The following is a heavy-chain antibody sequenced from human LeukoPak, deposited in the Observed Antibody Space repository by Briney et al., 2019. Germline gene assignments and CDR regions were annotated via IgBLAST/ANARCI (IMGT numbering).Heavy chain of an antibody. J-gene: IGHJ3*02. CDR2: IYSGGST. CDR3: ARGQDSSGWYGAFDI. Sequence: GGSLRLSCAASGVTVSSNYMSWVRQAPGKGLEWVSVIYSGGSTYYADSVKGRFTISRDNSKNTLYLQMNSLRAEDTAVYYCARGQDSSGWYGAFDIWGQGTMVTVSS. CDR1: GVTVSSNY. D-gene: IGHD6-19*01. V-gene: IGHV3-53*01.